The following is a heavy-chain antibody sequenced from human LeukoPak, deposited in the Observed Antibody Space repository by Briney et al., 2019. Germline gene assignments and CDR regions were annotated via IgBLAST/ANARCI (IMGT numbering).Heavy chain of an antibody. CDR3: ASYGSYYSSFDY. CDR2: IKQDGSEK. V-gene: IGHV3-7*01. J-gene: IGHJ4*02. Sequence: GGSLRLSCAASGFTFSSYSMNWVRQAPGKGLEWVANIKQDGSEKYYVDSVKGRFTISRDNAKNSLYLQMNSLRAEDTAVYYCASYGSYYSSFDYWGQGTLVTVSS. D-gene: IGHD1-26*01. CDR1: GFTFSSYS.